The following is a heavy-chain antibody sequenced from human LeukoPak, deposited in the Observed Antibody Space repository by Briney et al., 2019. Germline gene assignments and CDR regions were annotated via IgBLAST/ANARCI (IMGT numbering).Heavy chain of an antibody. CDR3: ARRAGAYSHPYDY. J-gene: IGHJ4*02. CDR2: IYSAGNT. D-gene: IGHD4/OR15-4a*01. CDR1: GLTVSSNS. Sequence: GGSLTLSCTVSGLTVSSNSMSWVRQAPGKGLEWVSFIYSAGNTHYSDSVKGRFTISIDNSKNTLYLQMNSLRAEDTAVYYCARRAGAYSHPYDYWGQGTLVTVSS. V-gene: IGHV3-53*01.